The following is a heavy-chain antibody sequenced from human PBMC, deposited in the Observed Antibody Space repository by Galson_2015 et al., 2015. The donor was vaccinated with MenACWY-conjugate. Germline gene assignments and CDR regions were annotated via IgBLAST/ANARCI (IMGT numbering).Heavy chain of an antibody. CDR1: GFTFSHYS. Sequence: SLRLSCAASGFTFSHYSMYWVRQAPGKGLEWVARIKQGGSEKYYGDSVRGRFTVSRDNAENSLYLQMNSLRADDTAVYYCVADVRFGGQGTLVTVSS. CDR2: IKQGGSEK. J-gene: IGHJ4*02. V-gene: IGHV3-7*03. D-gene: IGHD6-19*01. CDR3: VADVRF.